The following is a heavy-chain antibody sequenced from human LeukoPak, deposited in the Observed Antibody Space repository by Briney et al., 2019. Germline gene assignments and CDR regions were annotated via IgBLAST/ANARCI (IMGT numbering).Heavy chain of an antibody. CDR2: ISGSGGST. CDR3: ARDSGDYGSLDY. J-gene: IGHJ4*02. D-gene: IGHD4-17*01. Sequence: GGSLRLSCAASGFTFSSYAMSWVRQAPGKGLEWVSAISGSGGSTYYADSVKGRFTISRDNAKNSLYLQMHSLRDEDTAVYYCARDSGDYGSLDYWGQGTLVTVSS. CDR1: GFTFSSYA. V-gene: IGHV3-23*01.